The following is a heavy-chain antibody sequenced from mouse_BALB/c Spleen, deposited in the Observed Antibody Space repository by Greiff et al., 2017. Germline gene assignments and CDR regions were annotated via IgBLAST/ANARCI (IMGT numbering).Heavy chain of an antibody. CDR1: GFTFSSFG. Sequence: EVQLVESGGGLVQPGGSRKLSCAASGFTFSSFGMHWVRQAPEKGLEWVAYISSGSSTIYYADTVKGRFTISRDNPKNTLFLQMTSLRSEDTAMYYCARWGTGAMDYWGQGTSVTVSS. D-gene: IGHD3-3*01. V-gene: IGHV5-17*02. CDR3: ARWGTGAMDY. CDR2: ISSGSSTI. J-gene: IGHJ4*01.